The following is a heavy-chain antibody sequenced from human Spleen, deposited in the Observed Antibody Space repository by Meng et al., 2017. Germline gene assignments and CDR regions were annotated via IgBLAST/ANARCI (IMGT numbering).Heavy chain of an antibody. D-gene: IGHD3-16*01. CDR2: TYYRSKWYN. J-gene: IGHJ4*02. CDR1: GDSVSSNSAA. CDR3: ARQEGAFDY. V-gene: IGHV6-1*02. Sequence: QIQLRQSGPGLLKPSQTRPPPCPITGDSVSSNSAAWNWLRQAPARGLEWLGRTYYRSKWYNDYAVSVKSRITINPDTSKNQFSLQLNSVTPEDTAVYYCARQEGAFDYWGQGTLVTVSS.